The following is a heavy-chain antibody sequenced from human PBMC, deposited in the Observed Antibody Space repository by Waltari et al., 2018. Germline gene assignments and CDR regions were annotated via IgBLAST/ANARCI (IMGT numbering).Heavy chain of an antibody. Sequence: EVQLVQSGAEVKKPGESLKISCKGSGYSFTSYWIGWVRQMPGKGLEWMGCMYPCDSDTRYSPSVQGQVTISADKSISTAYLQWSSLKASDTAMYYCARYGHYDFWSGHFDYWGQGTLVTVSS. CDR3: ARYGHYDFWSGHFDY. CDR2: MYPCDSDT. J-gene: IGHJ4*02. CDR1: GYSFTSYW. V-gene: IGHV5-51*03. D-gene: IGHD3-3*01.